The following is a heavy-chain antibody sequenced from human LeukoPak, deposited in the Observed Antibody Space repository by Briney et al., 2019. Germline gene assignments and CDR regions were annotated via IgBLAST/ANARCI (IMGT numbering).Heavy chain of an antibody. CDR1: GYTLTELS. V-gene: IGHV1-24*01. Sequence: ASVKVSCKVSGYTLTELSMHWVRQPPGKGLEWMGGFDPEDGETIYAQKFQGRVTMTEDTSTDTAYMELSSLRSEDTAVYYCATVNGAFWSGYFVVWGQGTLVTVSS. CDR2: FDPEDGET. J-gene: IGHJ4*02. D-gene: IGHD3-3*01. CDR3: ATVNGAFWSGYFVV.